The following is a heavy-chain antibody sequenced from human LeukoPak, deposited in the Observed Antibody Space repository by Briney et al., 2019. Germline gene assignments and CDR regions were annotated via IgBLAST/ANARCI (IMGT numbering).Heavy chain of an antibody. CDR2: IRYDGSNK. Sequence: GGSLRLSCAASGFPFSSYGMHWVRQAPGKGLEWVAFIRYDGSNKYYADSVKGRFTISRDNSKNTLYLQMNSLRAEDTAVYYCAKALPTGSSSRYGPIGYWGQGTLVTVSS. CDR3: AKALPTGSSSRYGPIGY. D-gene: IGHD6-13*01. J-gene: IGHJ4*02. CDR1: GFPFSSYG. V-gene: IGHV3-30*02.